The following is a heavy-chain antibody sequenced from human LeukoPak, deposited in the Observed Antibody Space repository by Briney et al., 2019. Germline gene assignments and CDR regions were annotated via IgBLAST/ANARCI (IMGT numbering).Heavy chain of an antibody. CDR2: ISSSDNTI. CDR1: GFTFSDYY. D-gene: IGHD1-1*01. V-gene: IGHV3-11*01. CDR3: NRYNWNDGDYYYYYMDV. Sequence: PGGSLRPSCAASGFTFSDYYMSWIRLAPGKGLEWVSYISSSDNTISYADSVKGRFTISRDNSKNTLYLQMNSLRAEDTAVYYCNRYNWNDGDYYYYYMDVWGKGTTVTISS. J-gene: IGHJ6*03.